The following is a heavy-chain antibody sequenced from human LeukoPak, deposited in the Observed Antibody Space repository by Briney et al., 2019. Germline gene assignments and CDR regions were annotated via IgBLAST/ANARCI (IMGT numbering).Heavy chain of an antibody. Sequence: GGSLRLSCAASGFTFSSYEMNWVRHAPGKGLGWVSYISSSGSTIYYADSVKGRFTISRDNAKNSLYLQMNSPRAEDTAVYYCAELGITMIGGVWGKGTTVTISS. J-gene: IGHJ6*04. CDR1: GFTFSSYE. V-gene: IGHV3-48*03. D-gene: IGHD3-10*02. CDR3: AELGITMIGGV. CDR2: ISSSGSTI.